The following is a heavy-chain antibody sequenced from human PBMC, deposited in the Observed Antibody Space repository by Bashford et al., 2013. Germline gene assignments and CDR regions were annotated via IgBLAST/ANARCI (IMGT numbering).Heavy chain of an antibody. CDR1: GYTFTSYG. D-gene: IGHD6-13*01. V-gene: IGHV1-18*04. Sequence: ASVKVSCKASGYTFTSYGISWVRQAPGQGLEWMGWISAYNGNTNYAQKLQGRVTMTTDTSTSTAYMELRSLRSDDTAVFYCARDSPSIAAAGTFSNYWGQGTLVTVSS. CDR2: ISAYNGNT. CDR3: ARDSPSIAAAGTFSNY. J-gene: IGHJ4*02.